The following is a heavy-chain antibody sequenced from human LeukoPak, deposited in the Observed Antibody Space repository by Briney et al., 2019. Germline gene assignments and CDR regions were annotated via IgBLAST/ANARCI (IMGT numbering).Heavy chain of an antibody. CDR1: GGSISSGSYY. J-gene: IGHJ4*02. CDR3: ARHSEVYYSSSYFDY. CDR2: IYTSGST. D-gene: IGHD6-13*01. V-gene: IGHV4-61*02. Sequence: SQTLSLTCTVSGGSISSGSYYWSWIRQPTGKGLEWIGRIYTSGSTNYNPSLKSRVTISVDTSKNQFSLKVRSVTAADTAVYYCARHSEVYYSSSYFDYWGQGTLVTVSS.